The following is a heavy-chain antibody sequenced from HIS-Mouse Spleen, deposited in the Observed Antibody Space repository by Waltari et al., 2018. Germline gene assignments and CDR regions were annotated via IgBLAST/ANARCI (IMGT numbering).Heavy chain of an antibody. V-gene: IGHV4-39*07. Sequence: QLQLQESGPGLVKPSETLSLTCPVSGGSIGGCSYYWGWIRQPPGKGLEWIGSIYYSGSTYYNPSLKSRVTISVDTSKNQFSLKLSSVTAADTAVYYCAREIPYSSSWYDWYFDLWGRGTLVTVSS. J-gene: IGHJ2*01. CDR3: AREIPYSSSWYDWYFDL. D-gene: IGHD6-13*01. CDR2: IYYSGST. CDR1: GGSIGGCSYY.